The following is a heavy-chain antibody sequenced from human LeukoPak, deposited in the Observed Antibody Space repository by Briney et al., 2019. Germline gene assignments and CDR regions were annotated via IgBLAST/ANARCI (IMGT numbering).Heavy chain of an antibody. D-gene: IGHD1-26*01. J-gene: IGHJ6*02. Sequence: SQTLSLTCTVSGGSISSGGYYWSWIRQHPGKGLEWIGYIYYSGSTYYNPSLKSRVTISVDTSKSQFSLKLSSVTAADTAVYYCARDSRMGDGMDVWGQGTTVTVSS. V-gene: IGHV4-31*03. CDR2: IYYSGST. CDR3: ARDSRMGDGMDV. CDR1: GGSISSGGYY.